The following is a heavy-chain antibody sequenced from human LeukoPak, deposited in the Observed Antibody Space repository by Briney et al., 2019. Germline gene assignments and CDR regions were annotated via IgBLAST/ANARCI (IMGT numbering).Heavy chain of an antibody. J-gene: IGHJ4*02. V-gene: IGHV3-48*01. CDR3: ARDRGDWLPRDIDY. D-gene: IGHD2-21*02. CDR1: GFTFSSYS. Sequence: GGSLRLSCAASGFTFSSYSMNWVRQAPGKGLEWVSYISSSSSTIYYADSVKGRFTISRDNAKNSLYLQMNSLRAEDTAVYYCARDRGDWLPRDIDYWGQGTLVTVSS. CDR2: ISSSSSTI.